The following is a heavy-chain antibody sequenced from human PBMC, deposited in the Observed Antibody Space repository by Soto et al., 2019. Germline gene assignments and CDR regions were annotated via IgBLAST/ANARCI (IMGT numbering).Heavy chain of an antibody. J-gene: IGHJ5*02. CDR3: ARITLAAAVDP. Sequence: TSAKVSCKASGGTFSIYTISWVRQAPGQGPEWMGRIIPILGIANHAQKFQGRVTITADKSTSTAYMELSSLRSEDTAVYYCARITLAAAVDPWGQGTLVTVSS. D-gene: IGHD6-13*01. CDR2: IIPILGIA. V-gene: IGHV1-69*02. CDR1: GGTFSIYT.